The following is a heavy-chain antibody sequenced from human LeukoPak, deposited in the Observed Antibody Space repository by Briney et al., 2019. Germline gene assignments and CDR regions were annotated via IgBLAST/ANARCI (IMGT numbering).Heavy chain of an antibody. CDR1: GYTFTSYD. V-gene: IGHV1-8*03. J-gene: IGHJ5*02. D-gene: IGHD2-2*01. CDR2: MNPNSGNT. CDR3: ARVGLTKTTYCSSTSCYGVGFDP. Sequence: ASVKVSCKASGYTFTSYDINWVRQATGQGLEWMGWMNPNSGNTGYAQKFQGRVTITRNTSISTAYMELSSLRSEDTAVYYCARVGLTKTTYCSSTSCYGVGFDPWGQGTLVTVSS.